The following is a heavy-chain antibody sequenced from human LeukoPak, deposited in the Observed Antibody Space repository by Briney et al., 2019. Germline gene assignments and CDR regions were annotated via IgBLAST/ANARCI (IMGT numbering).Heavy chain of an antibody. D-gene: IGHD3-10*02. Sequence: GGSLRLSCAASGLTAMHWVRQAPGKGLEWVAFMHSDGSTQNYADSVKGRFTMSRDNSMKTLYLQMSSLREEDTAVYYCAELGITMIGGVWGKGTTVTISS. V-gene: IGHV3-30*02. CDR2: MHSDGSTQ. J-gene: IGHJ6*04. CDR1: GLTA. CDR3: AELGITMIGGV.